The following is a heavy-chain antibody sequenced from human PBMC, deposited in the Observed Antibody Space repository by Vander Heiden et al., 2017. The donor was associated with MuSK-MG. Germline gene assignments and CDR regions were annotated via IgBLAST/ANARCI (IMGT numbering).Heavy chain of an antibody. J-gene: IGHJ4*02. CDR1: GFTFSSYA. V-gene: IGHV3-30*04. D-gene: IGHD3-10*01. CDR2: ISYDGSNK. CDR3: ARESLVLLWFGELGY. Sequence: QVQLVESGGGVVQPGRSLRLSCAASGFTFSSYAMHWVRQAPGKGLEWVAVISYDGSNKYYADSVKGRFTISRDNSKNTLYLQMNSLRAEDTAVYYCARESLVLLWFGELGYWGQGTLVTVSS.